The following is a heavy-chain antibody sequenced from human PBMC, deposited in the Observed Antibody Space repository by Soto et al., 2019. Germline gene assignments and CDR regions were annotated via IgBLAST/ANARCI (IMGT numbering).Heavy chain of an antibody. CDR1: GYTFTSYD. CDR2: MNPNSGNT. J-gene: IGHJ4*02. D-gene: IGHD6-19*01. V-gene: IGHV1-8*01. Sequence: GASVKVSCKASGYTFTSYDINWVRQATGQGLEWMGWMNPNSGNTGYAQKFQGRVTMTRNTSISTAYMELSSLRSEDTAVYYCARGGYSSGWFTCDYDYWGQGTLVTVSS. CDR3: ARGGYSSGWFTCDYDY.